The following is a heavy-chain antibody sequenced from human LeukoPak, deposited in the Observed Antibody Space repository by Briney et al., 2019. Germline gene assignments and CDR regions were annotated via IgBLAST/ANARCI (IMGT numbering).Heavy chain of an antibody. D-gene: IGHD6-13*01. J-gene: IGHJ4*02. CDR1: GFTFSNYA. CDR3: AKRIAAVGPYFDY. CDR2: ISASGGST. Sequence: GGSLRLSCAASGFTFSNYAMSWVRQAPGMGLEWVSGISASGGSTYYADSVKDRFTISRDNSKSTLYLQMNTLRAEDTAVYYCAKRIAAVGPYFDYWGQGTLVTVSS. V-gene: IGHV3-23*01.